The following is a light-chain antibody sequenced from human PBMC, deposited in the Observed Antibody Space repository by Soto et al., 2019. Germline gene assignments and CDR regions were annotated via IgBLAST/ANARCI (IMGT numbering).Light chain of an antibody. CDR1: QGISSY. CDR3: QQYNNWPIT. J-gene: IGKJ5*01. V-gene: IGKV1-8*01. Sequence: AIRMTQSPSSFSASTGDRVTTTRRASQGISSYLAWYQQKPGKAPKLLIYAASTLQSGVPSRFSGSGSGTDFTLTISCLQSEDFAVYYCQQYNNWPITFGPGTRLEIK. CDR2: AAS.